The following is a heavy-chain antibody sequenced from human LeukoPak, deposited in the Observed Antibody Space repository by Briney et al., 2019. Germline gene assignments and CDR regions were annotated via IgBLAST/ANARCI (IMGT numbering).Heavy chain of an antibody. CDR1: GGTFSSYA. Sequence: ASVKVSCKASGGTFSSYAISWVRQAPGQGLEWMGGIIPIFGTANYAQKFQGRVTITADESTSTAYMELSSLRSEDTAVYYCARVGWELSPQDYWGQGTLVTVSS. V-gene: IGHV1-69*13. CDR2: IIPIFGTA. CDR3: ARVGWELSPQDY. J-gene: IGHJ4*02. D-gene: IGHD1-26*01.